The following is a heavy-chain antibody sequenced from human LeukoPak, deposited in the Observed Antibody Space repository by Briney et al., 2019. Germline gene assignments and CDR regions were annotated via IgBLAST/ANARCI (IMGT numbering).Heavy chain of an antibody. J-gene: IGHJ4*02. CDR2: ISSNGGST. CDR1: GFTFSSYA. D-gene: IGHD3-22*01. Sequence: QTGGSLRLSCAASGFTFSSYAMHWVRQAPGKGLEYVSAISSNGGSTYYAISVKGRFTISRDNSKNTLYLQMGSLRAEDMAVYYCARSQPYYYDSSGYGPSDYWGQGTLVTVSS. CDR3: ARSQPYYYDSSGYGPSDY. V-gene: IGHV3-64*01.